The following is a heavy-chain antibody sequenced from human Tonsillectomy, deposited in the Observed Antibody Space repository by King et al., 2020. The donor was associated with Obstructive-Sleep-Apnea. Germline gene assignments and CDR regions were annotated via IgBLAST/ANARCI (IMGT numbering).Heavy chain of an antibody. CDR1: GYSFTKYW. J-gene: IGHJ4*02. CDR2: IFPGDSDV. CDR3: AKTDGSGSPPLDS. V-gene: IGHV5-51*01. D-gene: IGHD3-10*01. Sequence: QLVQSGAEVKKPGESLKISCKDSGYSFTKYWIAWARQMPGKGLEWMGIIFPGDSDVRYSPSFQGQVTISADKSISTAYLQWSSLKASDTAMYYCAKTDGSGSPPLDSWGQGTLVTVSS.